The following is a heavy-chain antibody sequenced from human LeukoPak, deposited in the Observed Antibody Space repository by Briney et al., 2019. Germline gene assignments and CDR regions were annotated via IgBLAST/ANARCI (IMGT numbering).Heavy chain of an antibody. Sequence: PGGSLRLSCAASGFIVTSNYMSWVRQAPGKGLEWVAVISYDGSNEYYVDSVKGRFTISRDNSKNILYLQMNSLTAEDTAVYYCARDSLKNGYNYDYFDYWGQGTLVTVSS. CDR3: ARDSLKNGYNYDYFDY. V-gene: IGHV3-30*03. CDR2: ISYDGSNE. CDR1: GFIVTSNY. D-gene: IGHD5-24*01. J-gene: IGHJ4*02.